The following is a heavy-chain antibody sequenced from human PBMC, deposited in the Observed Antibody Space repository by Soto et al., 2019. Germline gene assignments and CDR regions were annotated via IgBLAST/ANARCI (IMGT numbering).Heavy chain of an antibody. V-gene: IGHV3-23*01. CDR1: GFTFSSYA. CDR2: ISGSGGST. CDR3: AKDRTGYYDSSGYYPDAFDI. J-gene: IGHJ3*02. D-gene: IGHD3-22*01. Sequence: GGSLRLSCAASGFTFSSYAMSWVRQAPGKGLEWVSAISGSGGSTYYADSVKGRFTISRDNSKNTLYLQMNSLRAEDTAVYYCAKDRTGYYDSSGYYPDAFDIWGQGTMVTV.